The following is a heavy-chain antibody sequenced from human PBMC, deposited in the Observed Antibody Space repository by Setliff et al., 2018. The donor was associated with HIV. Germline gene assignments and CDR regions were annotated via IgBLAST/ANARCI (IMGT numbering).Heavy chain of an antibody. Sequence: PSETLSLTCTVSGGSISSSSYYWGWIRQPPGKGLEWIGSIYYSGSTYYNPSLKSRVTISVDTSKNQFSMKLISVTAADTAVYFCARGRVQVWGDDAFDFWGPGTLVTVSS. D-gene: IGHD3-10*01. CDR1: GGSISSSSYY. V-gene: IGHV4-39*01. J-gene: IGHJ3*01. CDR3: ARGRVQVWGDDAFDF. CDR2: IYYSGST.